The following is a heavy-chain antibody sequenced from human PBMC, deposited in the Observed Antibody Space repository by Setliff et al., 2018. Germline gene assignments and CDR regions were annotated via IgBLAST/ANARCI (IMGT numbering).Heavy chain of an antibody. J-gene: IGHJ4*02. CDR1: GGSFITYY. CDR3: TVYNTGSSKDHY. Sequence: SETLSLTCAVYGGSFITYYWIWIRQPPGKGLEWFEEIKHSGSTNYTPSLKSRVTISVDTSKNQFSLKLSAVTAAHTALYYCTVYNTGSSKDHYWGQGTPVTVSS. V-gene: IGHV4-34*01. D-gene: IGHD2-8*02. CDR2: IKHSGST.